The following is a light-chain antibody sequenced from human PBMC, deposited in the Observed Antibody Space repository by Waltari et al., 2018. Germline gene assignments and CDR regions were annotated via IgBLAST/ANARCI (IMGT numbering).Light chain of an antibody. CDR1: QGIGTY. V-gene: IGKV1-39*01. CDR3: QQSYSTPHT. CDR2: GAS. Sequence: DIQMTQSPSSLSASVGDRVTITCRASQGIGTYLHWYQQKPGKAPNLLIYGASSLQSGVPSRFSGSGSGTDFTLTITSLQPEDFATYYCQQSYSTPHTFGQGTKLQIK. J-gene: IGKJ2*01.